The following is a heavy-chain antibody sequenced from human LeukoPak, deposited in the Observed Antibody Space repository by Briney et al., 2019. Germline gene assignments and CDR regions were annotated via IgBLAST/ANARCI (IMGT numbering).Heavy chain of an antibody. V-gene: IGHV4-39*07. D-gene: IGHD1-26*01. J-gene: IGHJ4*02. CDR3: ARDLSGSYCH. CDR1: GDSISSSSYY. Sequence: SETLSLTCTDSGDSISSSSYYWGWIRQPPRKGLEWIGSIYYSGSTSYNPSLKSRVTISVDTSKNQFSLKLSSVTAADTAIYYCARDLSGSYCHWGQGTPVTVSS. CDR2: IYYSGST.